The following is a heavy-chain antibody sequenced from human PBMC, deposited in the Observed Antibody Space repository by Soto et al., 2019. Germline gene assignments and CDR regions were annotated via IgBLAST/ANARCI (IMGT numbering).Heavy chain of an antibody. CDR1: GCAFTTYT. CDR3: ARAYYDFWSGYPADAFDI. CDR2: ISYDGSSN. Sequence: QVQLVESGGGVVQPGRSLRLSCAASGCAFTTYTMHWVRQAPGKGLEWVGVISYDGSSNSYADSVKGRITISRDNSKNMLYMKMNSLRAEDTAVYYCARAYYDFWSGYPADAFDIWGQGTMVTVSS. D-gene: IGHD3-3*01. V-gene: IGHV3-30-3*01. J-gene: IGHJ3*02.